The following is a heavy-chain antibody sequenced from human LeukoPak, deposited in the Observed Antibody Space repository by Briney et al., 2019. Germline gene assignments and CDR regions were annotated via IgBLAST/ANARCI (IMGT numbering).Heavy chain of an antibody. Sequence: SETLSLTCAVYGGSFSGYYWSWIRQPPGKGLEWIGEINHSGSTNYNPSLKSRVTISADTSKNQFSLKLSSVTAADTAVYYCARDYADYGDYDWFDPWGQGTLVTVSS. CDR2: INHSGST. CDR3: ARDYADYGDYDWFDP. J-gene: IGHJ5*02. V-gene: IGHV4-34*01. D-gene: IGHD4-17*01. CDR1: GGSFSGYY.